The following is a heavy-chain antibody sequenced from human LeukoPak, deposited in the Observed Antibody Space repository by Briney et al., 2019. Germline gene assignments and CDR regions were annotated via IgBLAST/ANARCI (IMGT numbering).Heavy chain of an antibody. CDR2: INPKSGGT. CDR3: AGLSGYDPYYFDY. J-gene: IGHJ4*02. CDR1: GYNFTDYY. V-gene: IGHV1-2*02. D-gene: IGHD5-12*01. Sequence: ASVRVSCKASGYNFTDYYIHWVRQAPGQGLEWMGWINPKSGGTNYAQKFRGRVTMTRDTSISTAYMELSRLTSDDTAVYYCAGLSGYDPYYFDYWGQGTLVAVSS.